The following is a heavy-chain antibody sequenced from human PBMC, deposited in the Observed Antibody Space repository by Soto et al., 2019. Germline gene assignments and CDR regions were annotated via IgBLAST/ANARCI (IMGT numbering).Heavy chain of an antibody. V-gene: IGHV4-34*01. J-gene: IGHJ5*02. D-gene: IGHD2-2*01. Sequence: SETLLTCAVYGGSFSGYYWSWIRQPPGKGLEWIGEINHSGSTNYNPSLKSRVTISVDTSKNQFSLKLSSVTAADTAVYYCAGILGYCSSTSCSARNWFDPWGQGTLVTVSS. CDR2: INHSGST. CDR3: AGILGYCSSTSCSARNWFDP. CDR1: GGSFSGYY.